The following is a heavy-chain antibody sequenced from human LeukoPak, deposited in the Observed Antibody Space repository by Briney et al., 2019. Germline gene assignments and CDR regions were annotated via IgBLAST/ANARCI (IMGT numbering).Heavy chain of an antibody. CDR2: FDNSDST. CDR3: ARGKYSSGWYLDF. D-gene: IGHD6-19*01. J-gene: IGHJ4*02. Sequence: PSETLSLTCIVSGGSISRYYWSWIRQPPGKGLEWIGYFDNSDSTNYNPSLKNRVTISEDTSKNQFALELRSVTAADTAIYYCARGKYSSGWYLDFWGQGTLVTVSS. V-gene: IGHV4-59*01. CDR1: GGSISRYY.